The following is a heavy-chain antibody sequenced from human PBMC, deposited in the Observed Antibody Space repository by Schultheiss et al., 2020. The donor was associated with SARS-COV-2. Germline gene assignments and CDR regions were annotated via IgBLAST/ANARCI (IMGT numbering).Heavy chain of an antibody. V-gene: IGHV2-5*02. CDR2: IYWDDDK. CDR1: GFSLSTSGVG. CDR3: AHYPFPGPSGGFLEWLPGIL. J-gene: IGHJ6*02. Sequence: SGPTLVKPTQTLTLTCTFSGFSLSTSGVGVGWIRQPPGKALEWLALIYWDDDKRYSPSLKSRLTITKDTSKNQVVLTMTNMDPVDTATYYCAHYPFPGPSGGFLEWLPGILWGQGTTVTVSS. D-gene: IGHD3-3*01.